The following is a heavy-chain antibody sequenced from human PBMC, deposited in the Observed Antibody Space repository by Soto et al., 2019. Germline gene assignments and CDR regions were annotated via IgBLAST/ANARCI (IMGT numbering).Heavy chain of an antibody. D-gene: IGHD6-13*01. CDR1: GGTFSSYA. J-gene: IGHJ4*02. V-gene: IGHV1-69*06. Sequence: SVKVSCKASGGTFSSYAISWVRQAPGQGLEWMGGIIPIFGTANYAQKFQGRVTITADKSTSTAYMELSSLRSEDTAVYYCARGSSSWYYFDYWGQGTLVTVSS. CDR3: ARGSSSWYYFDY. CDR2: IIPIFGTA.